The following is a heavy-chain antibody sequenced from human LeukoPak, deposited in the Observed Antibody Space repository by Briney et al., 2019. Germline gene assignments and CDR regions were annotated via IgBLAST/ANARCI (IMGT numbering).Heavy chain of an antibody. J-gene: IGHJ4*02. V-gene: IGHV3-23*01. Sequence: GGSLRLSCAASEFTFSSYALSWVRQAPGRGLEWVSAISGSGTSTYYADSVKGRFTISRDNSKNTLYLQMNSLRAEDTAVYYCAKGRGIYGSGSYSNFDYWGQGTLVTVSS. CDR2: ISGSGTST. CDR3: AKGRGIYGSGSYSNFDY. CDR1: EFTFSSYA. D-gene: IGHD3-10*01.